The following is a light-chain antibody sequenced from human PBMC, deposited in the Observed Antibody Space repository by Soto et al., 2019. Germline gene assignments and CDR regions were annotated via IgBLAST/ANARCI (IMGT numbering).Light chain of an antibody. CDR1: SSDVGGYNY. J-gene: IGLJ2*01. CDR3: ASYTGSDTLV. CDR2: EVS. Sequence: QSALTQPPSAYGSPGQSVTISCTGTSSDVGGYNYVSWYQQHPGKAPKLMIYEVSKRPSGVPDRLSGSKSGNTASLTVSGLQVEDEADYYCASYTGSDTLVFGGGTKLTVL. V-gene: IGLV2-8*01.